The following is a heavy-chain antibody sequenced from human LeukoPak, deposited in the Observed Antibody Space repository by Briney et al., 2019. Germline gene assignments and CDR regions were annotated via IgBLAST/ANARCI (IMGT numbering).Heavy chain of an antibody. CDR3: ARHKREGTSSDRTLDY. J-gene: IGHJ4*02. D-gene: IGHD6-6*01. CDR1: GYSFINYW. Sequence: GESLKISCKGSGYSFINYWIGWVRQMPGKGLEWMGITNPGDSDTRYSPSFQGQVTISADKSISTAYLQWSSLKASDTAMYYCARHKREGTSSDRTLDYWGQGTLVTVSS. CDR2: TNPGDSDT. V-gene: IGHV5-51*01.